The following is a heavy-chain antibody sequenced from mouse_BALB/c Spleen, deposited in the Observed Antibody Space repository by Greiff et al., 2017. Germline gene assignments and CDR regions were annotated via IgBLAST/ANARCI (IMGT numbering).Heavy chain of an antibody. D-gene: IGHD2-4*01. CDR3: AREDDYDGGAWFAY. Sequence: EVKLVESGGGLVKPGGSLKLSCAVSGFTFSSYAMSWVRQSPEKRLEWVAEISSGGSYTYYPDTVTGRFTISRDNAKNTLYLEMSSLRSEDTAMYYCAREDDYDGGAWFAYWGQGTLVTVSA. CDR1: GFTFSSYA. J-gene: IGHJ3*01. CDR2: ISSGGSYT. V-gene: IGHV5-9-4*01.